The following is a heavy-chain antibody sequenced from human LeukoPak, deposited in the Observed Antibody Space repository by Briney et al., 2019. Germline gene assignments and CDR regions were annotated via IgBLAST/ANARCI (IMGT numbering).Heavy chain of an antibody. CDR3: AKNGDRGAYCSGGSCYPYYYYYIHV. CDR2: ISATGGTT. J-gene: IGHJ6*03. Sequence: GGSLRLSCAASGFTFSSYGMSWVRQAPGKGLEWVSAISATGGTTYYADSVKGRFTISRDNSKNTLYLQMNSLRAEDTAIYYCAKNGDRGAYCSGGSCYPYYYYYIHVWGKGTTVTISS. CDR1: GFTFSSYG. D-gene: IGHD2-15*01. V-gene: IGHV3-23*01.